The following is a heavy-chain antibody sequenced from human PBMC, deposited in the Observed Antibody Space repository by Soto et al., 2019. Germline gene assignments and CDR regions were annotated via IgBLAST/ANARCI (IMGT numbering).Heavy chain of an antibody. CDR2: ISGSGGDT. J-gene: IGHJ4*02. Sequence: GGSLRLSCGASGFTFGSHAMVGVRQAPGKGLDWVSAISGSGGDTFHADTVKGRFNDSRDNSKNSLYLQMNSLRAEETDVYCCAKDLAGNGYFFDYWGQGTLVTVSS. D-gene: IGHD2-8*01. CDR3: AKDLAGNGYFFDY. V-gene: IGHV3-23*01. CDR1: GFTFGSHA.